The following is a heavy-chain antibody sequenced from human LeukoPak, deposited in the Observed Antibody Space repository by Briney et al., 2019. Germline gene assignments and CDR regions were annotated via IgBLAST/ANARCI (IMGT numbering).Heavy chain of an antibody. J-gene: IGHJ5*02. CDR3: AREPDA. V-gene: IGHV4-39*07. CDR2: VHHTGRA. CDR1: GDSISGSNYH. Sequence: SETLSLTCTVSGDSISGSNYHWGWIRQPPGKGLEWLGTVHHTGRAFYNPSLRGRTTGSVDTSKNEFSLKLTSVTAADTAVYYCAREPDAGGQGILVIVSS.